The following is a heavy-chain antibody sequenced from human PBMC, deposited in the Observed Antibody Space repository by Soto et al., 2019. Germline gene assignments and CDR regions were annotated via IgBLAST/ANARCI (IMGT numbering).Heavy chain of an antibody. CDR1: GYNFTTYY. V-gene: IGHV1-46*01. CDR2: IVPTGGST. Sequence: QVQLVQSGAEVKKPGASVKVSCKTSGYNFTTYYIHWVRQAPGQGLEWMGMIVPTGGSTTYTQRFQDRVTMTRDTSTSTVFMELSSLKSEDTAVYYCARAPRRATIDDYWGQGTLVTVSS. J-gene: IGHJ4*02. CDR3: ARAPRRATIDDY.